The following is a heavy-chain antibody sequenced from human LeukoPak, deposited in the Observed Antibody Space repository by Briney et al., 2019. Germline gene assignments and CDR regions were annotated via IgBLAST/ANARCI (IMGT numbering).Heavy chain of an antibody. CDR2: INSDGSST. CDR3: ARDKVYYSSGTYGY. D-gene: IGHD3-10*01. J-gene: IGHJ4*02. V-gene: IGHV3-74*01. Sequence: TGGSLRLSCAASGFTFSSYWMHWVRQVPGKGLVWVSHINSDGSSTSYADSVKGRFTISRDNAKNTLYLQMNSLRAEDTAVYFCARDKVYYSSGTYGYWGQGTLVTVSS. CDR1: GFTFSSYW.